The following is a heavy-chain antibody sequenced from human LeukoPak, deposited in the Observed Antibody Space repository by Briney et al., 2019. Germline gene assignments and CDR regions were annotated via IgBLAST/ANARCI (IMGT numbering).Heavy chain of an antibody. CDR1: GGSFSGYY. J-gene: IGHJ6*02. CDR3: ARGLGILYGMDV. Sequence: PSETLSLTCPVYGGSFSGYYWSWIRQPPGKGLEWIGEINHSGSTNYNPSLKSRVTISVDTSKNQFSLKLSSVTAADTAVYYCARGLGILYGMDVWGQGTTVTVSS. V-gene: IGHV4-34*01. D-gene: IGHD1-14*01. CDR2: INHSGST.